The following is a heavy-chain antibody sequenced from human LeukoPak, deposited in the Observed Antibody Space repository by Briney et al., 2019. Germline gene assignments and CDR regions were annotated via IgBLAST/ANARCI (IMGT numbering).Heavy chain of an antibody. Sequence: GGSLRLSCAASGFTFSNAWMSWVRQAPGKGLEWVGRIKSKTDGGTTDYAAPVKGRFTIPRDDSKNTLYLQMNSLKTEDTAVYCCSTPGATVTTSLDGFDIWGQGTMVTVSS. V-gene: IGHV3-15*01. CDR2: IKSKTDGGTT. CDR1: GFTFSNAW. D-gene: IGHD4-17*01. CDR3: STPGATVTTSLDGFDI. J-gene: IGHJ3*02.